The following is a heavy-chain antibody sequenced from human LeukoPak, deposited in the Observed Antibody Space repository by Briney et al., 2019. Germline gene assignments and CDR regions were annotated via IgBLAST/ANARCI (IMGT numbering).Heavy chain of an antibody. CDR2: ISGSGDAT. CDR3: AKSDCASDGCKLLNY. D-gene: IGHD3-10*01. Sequence: GGSLRLSCAVAGFMFSQHTMSWVRQAPGKRLEWVSSISGSGDATRYADSVMGRFTISRDNAKNTLSLQMNSLRAEDTAVYYCAKSDCASDGCKLLNYWGQGTLVTASS. V-gene: IGHV3-23*01. CDR1: GFMFSQHT. J-gene: IGHJ4*02.